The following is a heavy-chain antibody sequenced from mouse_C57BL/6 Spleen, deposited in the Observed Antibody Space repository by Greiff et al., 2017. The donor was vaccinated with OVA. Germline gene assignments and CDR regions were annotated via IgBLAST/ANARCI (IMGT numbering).Heavy chain of an antibody. J-gene: IGHJ4*01. V-gene: IGHV1-75*01. Sequence: VQLQQSGPELVKPGASVKISCKASGYTFTDYYINWVKQRPGQGLEWIGWIFPGSGSTYYNEKFKGKATLTVDKSSSTAYMLLSSLTSEDSAVYFCARSPYYDYPYYYAMDYWGQGTSVTVSS. CDR3: ARSPYYDYPYYYAMDY. CDR2: IFPGSGST. CDR1: GYTFTDYY. D-gene: IGHD2-4*01.